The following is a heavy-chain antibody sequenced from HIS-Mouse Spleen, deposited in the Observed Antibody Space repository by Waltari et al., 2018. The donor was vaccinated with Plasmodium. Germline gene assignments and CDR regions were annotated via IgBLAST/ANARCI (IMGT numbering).Heavy chain of an antibody. CDR1: GGSFSGYY. D-gene: IGHD3-10*01. CDR3: ARGLRGHYWYFDL. CDR2: INHSGST. Sequence: QVQLQQWGAGLLKPSETLSLTCAVYGGSFSGYYWSWIRQPPGKGLGWIGEINHSGSTNYNPSPKSRVTISVDTSKNQFSLKLSSVTAADTAVYYCARGLRGHYWYFDLWGRGTLVTVSS. J-gene: IGHJ2*01. V-gene: IGHV4-34*01.